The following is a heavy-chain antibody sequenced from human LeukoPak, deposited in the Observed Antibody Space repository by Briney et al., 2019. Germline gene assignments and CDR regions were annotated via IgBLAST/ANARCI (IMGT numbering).Heavy chain of an antibody. D-gene: IGHD3-10*01. J-gene: IGHJ4*02. Sequence: SETLSLTCAVYGGSFSGYYWSWIRQPPGKGLEWIGEINHSGSTNYNPSLKSRVTISVDTSKNQFSLKVRSVTAADTAVYYCAREGFLGSGSYPDYWGQGTLVTVSS. CDR1: GGSFSGYY. CDR2: INHSGST. V-gene: IGHV4-34*01. CDR3: AREGFLGSGSYPDY.